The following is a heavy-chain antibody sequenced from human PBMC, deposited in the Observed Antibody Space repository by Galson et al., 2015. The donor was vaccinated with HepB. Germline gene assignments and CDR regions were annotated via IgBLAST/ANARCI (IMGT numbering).Heavy chain of an antibody. D-gene: IGHD6-19*01. V-gene: IGHV3-30*18. Sequence: SLRLSCAASGSTFSNYGMHWVRQAPGKGLEWVAVISYDGSNKYYADSVKGRFTISRDNSKNTLYLQMDSLRAEYTALYYCAKDPYLYSALAGTMAGFDYWGQGTLVTVSS. CDR3: AKDPYLYSALAGTMAGFDY. J-gene: IGHJ4*02. CDR2: ISYDGSNK. CDR1: GSTFSNYG.